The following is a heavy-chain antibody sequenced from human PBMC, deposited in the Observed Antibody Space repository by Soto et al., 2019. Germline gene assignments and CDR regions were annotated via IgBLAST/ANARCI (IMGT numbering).Heavy chain of an antibody. J-gene: IGHJ4*02. Sequence: SETLSLTCPVSGGSISSYYWSWIRQPPGKGLEWIGYIYYSGSTNYNPSLKSRVTISVDTSKNQFSLKLSSVTAADTAVYYCAVSSSWYPFDYWGQGTLVTVSS. V-gene: IGHV4-59*08. D-gene: IGHD6-13*01. CDR3: AVSSSWYPFDY. CDR1: GGSISSYY. CDR2: IYYSGST.